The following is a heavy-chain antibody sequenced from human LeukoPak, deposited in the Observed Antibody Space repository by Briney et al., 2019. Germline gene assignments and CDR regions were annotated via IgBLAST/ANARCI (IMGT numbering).Heavy chain of an antibody. V-gene: IGHV1-18*01. CDR3: AKDCSSTSCYPGYYYYYYMDV. CDR2: ISAYNGNT. Sequence: ASVKVSCKASGYTFTSYDISWVRQAPGQGLEWMGWISAYNGNTNYAQKLQGRVTMTTDTSTSTAYMELRSLRSDDTAVYYCAKDCSSTSCYPGYYYYYYMDVWGKGTTVTVSS. CDR1: GYTFTSYD. J-gene: IGHJ6*03. D-gene: IGHD2-2*01.